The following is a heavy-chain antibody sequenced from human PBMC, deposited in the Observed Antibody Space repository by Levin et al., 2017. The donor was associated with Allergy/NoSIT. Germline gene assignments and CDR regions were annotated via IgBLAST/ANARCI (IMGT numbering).Heavy chain of an antibody. D-gene: IGHD3-3*01. J-gene: IGHJ6*02. CDR1: GFTFSSYS. Sequence: PGGSLRLSCAASGFTFSSYSMNWVRQAPGKGLEWVSSISRRIGSIYYPDPVKGRLPIPGANARNSLYLQMNSLRAEDTAVYYCARDTSIFGVVIIKGVGMDVWGQGTTVTVSS. V-gene: IGHV3-21*01. CDR3: ARDTSIFGVVIIKGVGMDV. CDR2: ISRRIGSI.